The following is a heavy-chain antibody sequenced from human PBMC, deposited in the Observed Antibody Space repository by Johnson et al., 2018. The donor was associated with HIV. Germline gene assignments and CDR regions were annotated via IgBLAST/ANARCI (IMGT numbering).Heavy chain of an antibody. CDR2: ISYDGVNK. J-gene: IGHJ3*02. CDR3: AREGSGSYQI. Sequence: QVQLVESGGGLVQPGGSLRLSCAASEFSFSTYALHWVRQAPGEGLEWVAVISYDGVNKYYADSVKGRFTISRDNSRNTVYLQMSGLRSEDTAIYYCAREGSGSYQIWGQGTMVTVSS. CDR1: EFSFSTYA. D-gene: IGHD1-26*01. V-gene: IGHV3-30*14.